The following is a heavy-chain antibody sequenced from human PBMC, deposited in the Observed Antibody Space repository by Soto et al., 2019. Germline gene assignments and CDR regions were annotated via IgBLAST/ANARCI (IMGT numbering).Heavy chain of an antibody. V-gene: IGHV3-30*18. Sequence: GGSLRLSCAASGFTFSSYSMNWVRQAPGKGLEWVAVISYDGSNKYYADSVKGRFTISRDNSKNTLYLQMNSLRAEDTAVYYCAKERRHYYDSSGYWLDYWGQGTLVTVSS. CDR3: AKERRHYYDSSGYWLDY. J-gene: IGHJ4*02. CDR1: GFTFSSYS. D-gene: IGHD3-22*01. CDR2: ISYDGSNK.